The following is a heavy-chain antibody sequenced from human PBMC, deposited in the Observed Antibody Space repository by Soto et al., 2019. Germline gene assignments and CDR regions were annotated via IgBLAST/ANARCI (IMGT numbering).Heavy chain of an antibody. Sequence: EVQLLDSGGGLVQPGGSLRLSCAASRFSFSDYAMNWVRQAPGKGLEWVSEISATGGSTFYADFVKGRFTISRDNSKNTLYLHLTSLRDEDTARYYCAKASSAWYDSKSYYFDDWGPGTLVTVSS. D-gene: IGHD6-19*01. CDR2: ISATGGST. V-gene: IGHV3-23*01. CDR1: RFSFSDYA. J-gene: IGHJ4*02. CDR3: AKASSAWYDSKSYYFDD.